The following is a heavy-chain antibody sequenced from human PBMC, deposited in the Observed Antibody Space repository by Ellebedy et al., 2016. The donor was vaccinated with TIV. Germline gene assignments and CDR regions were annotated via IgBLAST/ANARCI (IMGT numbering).Heavy chain of an antibody. Sequence: GESLKISCAASGFTFSSNWMHWVRQGPGKGLVWVSRINSDGSSTSYADSVKGRFTISRDNAKNTLYLQMNSLRAEDTAVYYCACSRTFDYWGQGTLVTVSS. CDR1: GFTFSSNW. J-gene: IGHJ4*02. CDR3: ACSRTFDY. CDR2: INSDGSST. V-gene: IGHV3-74*01. D-gene: IGHD6-19*01.